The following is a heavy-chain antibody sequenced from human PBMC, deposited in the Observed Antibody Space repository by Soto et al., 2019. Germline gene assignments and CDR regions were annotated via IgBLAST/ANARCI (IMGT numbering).Heavy chain of an antibody. CDR2: IYHSGNT. J-gene: IGHJ4*02. D-gene: IGHD3-10*01. V-gene: IGHV4-4*02. CDR3: ARRWGEGRVDY. Sequence: QVQLQVSGPGLVKPSGTLSLTCAVSGGSISSSNWWSWVRQPPGKGLEWIGEIYHSGNTNYNPSLKSRVTMAVDKSRNQFSLKLSSVTAADTAVYYCARRWGEGRVDYWGRGTLVTVSS. CDR1: GGSISSSNW.